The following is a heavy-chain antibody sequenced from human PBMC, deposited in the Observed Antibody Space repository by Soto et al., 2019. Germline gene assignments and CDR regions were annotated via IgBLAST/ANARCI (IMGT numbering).Heavy chain of an antibody. J-gene: IGHJ4*02. Sequence: QVQLVESGGGVVQPGRSLRLSCAASGFTFSSYGMHWVRQAPGKGLEWVAVIWYDGSNKYYADSVKGRFTISRDNSKNPLYLQMNSLRAEDTAVYYCARDRTMMGAGGLDYWGQGTLVTVSS. CDR1: GFTFSSYG. D-gene: IGHD3-22*01. CDR2: IWYDGSNK. V-gene: IGHV3-33*01. CDR3: ARDRTMMGAGGLDY.